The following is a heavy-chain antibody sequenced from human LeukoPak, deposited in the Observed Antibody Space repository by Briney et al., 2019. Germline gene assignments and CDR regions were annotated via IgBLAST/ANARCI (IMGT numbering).Heavy chain of an antibody. CDR3: AREAAIGNWFDP. Sequence: ASVKVSCKASGYTFTGYYMHWVRQAPGQGLEWMGWINPNSGGTNYAQKFQGRVTMTRDTSISTAYMELSRLRSDDTAVYYCAREAAIGNWFDPWGQGTLVTVSS. CDR2: INPNSGGT. CDR1: GYTFTGYY. V-gene: IGHV1-2*02. J-gene: IGHJ5*02. D-gene: IGHD2-2*01.